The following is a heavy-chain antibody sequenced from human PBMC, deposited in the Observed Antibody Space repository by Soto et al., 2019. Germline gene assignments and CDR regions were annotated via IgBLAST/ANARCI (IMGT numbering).Heavy chain of an antibody. CDR1: GFTFSDYY. J-gene: IGHJ4*02. CDR2: ISSSGSTI. Sequence: GGSLRLSCAASGFTFSDYYMSWIRQAPGKGLEWVSYISSSGSTIYYADSVKGRFTISRDNAKNSLYLQMNSLGAEDTATYHCTLHKFDSSGYVSDYWGQGTLVTVS. V-gene: IGHV3-11*04. CDR3: TLHKFDSSGYVSDY. D-gene: IGHD3-22*01.